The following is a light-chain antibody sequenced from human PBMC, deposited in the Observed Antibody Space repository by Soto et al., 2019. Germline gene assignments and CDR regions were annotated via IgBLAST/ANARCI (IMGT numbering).Light chain of an antibody. CDR2: GAS. J-gene: IGKJ1*01. Sequence: EILMTQSPATMSVSPGERAALSCRASQSVSSNVAWYQQKPGQALRLLIYGASTRATGIPARFSGSGSGTEFTFTISSLQSEDFAVYYCQQYNNWPLMFGQGTKVDIK. CDR3: QQYNNWPLM. CDR1: QSVSSN. V-gene: IGKV3-15*01.